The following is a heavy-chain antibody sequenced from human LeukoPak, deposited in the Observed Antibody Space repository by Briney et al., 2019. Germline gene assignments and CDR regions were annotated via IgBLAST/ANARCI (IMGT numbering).Heavy chain of an antibody. Sequence: PGGSLRLSCAASGFTFSSYSMNWVRQAPGKGLEWVSSISSSSSYIYYADSVKGRFTISRDNAKNSLYLQMNSLRAEDTAVYYCAKAFRNSSPWFDPWGQGTLVTVSS. D-gene: IGHD6-19*01. V-gene: IGHV3-21*04. CDR2: ISSSSSYI. CDR3: AKAFRNSSPWFDP. J-gene: IGHJ5*02. CDR1: GFTFSSYS.